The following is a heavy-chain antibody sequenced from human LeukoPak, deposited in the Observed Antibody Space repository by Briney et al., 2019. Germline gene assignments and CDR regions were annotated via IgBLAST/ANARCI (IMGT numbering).Heavy chain of an antibody. CDR2: VSGGGGST. CDR3: AKGSGTYQPNFFDF. Sequence: GGSLRLSCAVSGFTFTTYAMSWVRQAPGKGLEWVLSVSGGGGSTYYADSVKGRFTISRDNSKNTLYLQMNSLRAEDTAIYYCAKGSGTYQPNFFDFWGQGTLVTVSS. J-gene: IGHJ3*01. V-gene: IGHV3-23*01. D-gene: IGHD1-26*01. CDR1: GFTFTTYA.